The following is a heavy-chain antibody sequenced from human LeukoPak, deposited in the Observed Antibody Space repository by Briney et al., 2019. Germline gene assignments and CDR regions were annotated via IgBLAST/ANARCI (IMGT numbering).Heavy chain of an antibody. CDR2: IKQDGSEK. CDR1: GFTFSKYW. J-gene: IGHJ5*02. V-gene: IGHV3-7*01. D-gene: IGHD3-22*01. CDR3: ARDLGQYYDTSDNWFDP. Sequence: GGSLRLSCAASGFTFSKYWMSWVRQAPGEGLEWVAIIKQDGSEKYYVDSVKGRFTISRDNAKNSLYLQMNSLRVEDTAVYYCARDLGQYYDTSDNWFDPWGQGTLVTVSS.